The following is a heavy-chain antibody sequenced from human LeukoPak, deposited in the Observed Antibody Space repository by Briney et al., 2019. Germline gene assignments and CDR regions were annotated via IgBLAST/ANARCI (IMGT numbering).Heavy chain of an antibody. CDR1: GYTFTGYY. D-gene: IGHD3-3*01. J-gene: IGHJ5*02. Sequence: GASVKVSCKASGYTFTGYYMHWVRQAPGQGLEWMGWINPNSGGTNYAQKFQGRVTMTRDTSISTAYMELSRLRSDDTAVYYCARDRGPSLRLLEWSPRNWFDPWGQGTLVTVSS. CDR2: INPNSGGT. V-gene: IGHV1-2*02. CDR3: ARDRGPSLRLLEWSPRNWFDP.